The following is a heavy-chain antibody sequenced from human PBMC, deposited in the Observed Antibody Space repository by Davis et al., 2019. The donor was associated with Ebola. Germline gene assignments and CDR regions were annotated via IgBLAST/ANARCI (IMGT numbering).Heavy chain of an antibody. CDR3: AKRRTSVDC. CDR1: GFTFSTYA. Sequence: GESLKISCAASGFTFSTYAMGWVRQAPGKGLEWVSDISSGGGAPYYADSVKGRFTTFRDNSKNTLYLQMNSLRADDTTVYYCAKRRTSVDCWGQGTLVTVSS. CDR2: ISSGGGAP. J-gene: IGHJ4*02. V-gene: IGHV3-23*01.